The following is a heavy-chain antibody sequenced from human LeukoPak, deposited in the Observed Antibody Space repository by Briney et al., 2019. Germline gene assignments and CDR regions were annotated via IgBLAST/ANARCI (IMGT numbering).Heavy chain of an antibody. Sequence: PGGSLRLSCAASGFTFSSYGMHWVRQAPGKGLEWVAVISYDGSNKYYADSVKGRFTISRDNSKNTLYLQMNSLRAEDTAVYYCAKIPGYSSSPDKPVFDYWGQGTLVTVSS. D-gene: IGHD6-13*01. V-gene: IGHV3-30*18. J-gene: IGHJ4*02. CDR2: ISYDGSNK. CDR3: AKIPGYSSSPDKPVFDY. CDR1: GFTFSSYG.